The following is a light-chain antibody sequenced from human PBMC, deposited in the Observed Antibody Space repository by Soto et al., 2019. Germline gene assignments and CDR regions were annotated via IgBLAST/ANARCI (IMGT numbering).Light chain of an antibody. CDR1: QSVSCNN. V-gene: IGKV3-20*01. J-gene: IGKJ5*01. Sequence: EIVLTQSPGTLSLSPGETATLSCRASQSVSCNNLAWYHQKPGQTPRLLIYGASSRATGIPDRFSGSGSGTDFTLTISRLEPEDFAVYYCQQYDNSITFGQGTRLEIE. CDR3: QQYDNSIT. CDR2: GAS.